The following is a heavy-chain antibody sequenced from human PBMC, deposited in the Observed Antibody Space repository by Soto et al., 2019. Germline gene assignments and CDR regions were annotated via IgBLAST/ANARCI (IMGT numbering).Heavy chain of an antibody. J-gene: IGHJ6*02. V-gene: IGHV1-69*12. CDR3: ARGMDYWGSVEGQCGRDV. CDR2: IIPIFGTA. D-gene: IGHD7-27*01. CDR1: GGTFSSYA. Sequence: QVQLVQSGAEVKKPGSSVKVSCKASGGTFSSYAISWVRQAPGQGLEWMGGIIPIFGTANYAQKFQGRVTITADESTSTAYMELSSLRSEDTAVDYCARGMDYWGSVEGQCGRDVWGQGTTVTVSS.